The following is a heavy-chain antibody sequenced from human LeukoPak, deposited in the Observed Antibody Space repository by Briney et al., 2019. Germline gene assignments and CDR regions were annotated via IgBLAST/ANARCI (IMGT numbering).Heavy chain of an antibody. J-gene: IGHJ4*02. CDR1: GFTVSTNY. V-gene: IGHV3-53*01. D-gene: IGHD6-19*01. Sequence: GGSLRLSCAASGFTVSTNYLSWVRQAPGKGLEWVSVTYSGGSTYYADSVKGRFTISRDNSKNTLYLQMNSLRAEDTAVYFCASGRAVTGIFDYWGQGTLVTVSS. CDR2: TYSGGST. CDR3: ASGRAVTGIFDY.